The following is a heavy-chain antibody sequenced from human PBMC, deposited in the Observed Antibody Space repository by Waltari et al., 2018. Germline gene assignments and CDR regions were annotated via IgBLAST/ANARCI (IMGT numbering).Heavy chain of an antibody. Sequence: QVQLQQWGAGLLKPSETLSLTCAVSSGSLSNYYWNWIRQTPGKGLEWIGDIDRSGNTNYNASLMSRLTRSRDISKSHFSLRLESVTAADTAVYYCARSPRFGVGSYQFDSWGQGTLVTVSS. CDR3: ARSPRFGVGSYQFDS. D-gene: IGHD3-10*01. V-gene: IGHV4-34*01. J-gene: IGHJ4*02. CDR2: IDRSGNT. CDR1: SGSLSNYY.